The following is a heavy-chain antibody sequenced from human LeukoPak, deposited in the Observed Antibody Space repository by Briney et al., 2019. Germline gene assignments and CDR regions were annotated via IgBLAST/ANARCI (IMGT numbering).Heavy chain of an antibody. CDR3: ARGPTYCSSTSCYYYFDY. CDR2: MNPNSGNT. V-gene: IGHV1-8*02. CDR1: GYTFTSHG. J-gene: IGHJ4*02. D-gene: IGHD2-2*01. Sequence: GASVKLSCKASGYTFTSHGISWVRQATGQGLEWVGWMNPNSGNTGYAQKFQGRFTMTRNTSISTAYMEMSSLRSEETAVYYCARGPTYCSSTSCYYYFDYWGQGTLVTVSS.